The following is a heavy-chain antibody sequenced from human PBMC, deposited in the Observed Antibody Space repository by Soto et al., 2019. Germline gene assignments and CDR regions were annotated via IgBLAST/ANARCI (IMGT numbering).Heavy chain of an antibody. CDR2: IYHSGSI. CDR1: GGSTSSGGYS. V-gene: IGHV4-30-2*01. Sequence: QLQLQESGSGLVKPSQTLSLTCAVSGGSTSSGGYSWSWIRQPPGKGLEWIGYIYHSGSIYYNSSLKSRVTISVDRSKNQFSLKLSSVTAADTAVYYCARDPGLWGRGTLVTVSS. J-gene: IGHJ2*01. CDR3: ARDPGL.